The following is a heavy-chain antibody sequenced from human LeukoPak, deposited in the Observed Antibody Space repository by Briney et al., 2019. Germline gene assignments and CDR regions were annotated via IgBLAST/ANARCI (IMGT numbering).Heavy chain of an antibody. CDR2: MNPNSGNT. D-gene: IGHD3-10*01. Sequence: GASVKVSCKASGGTFSNYAISWVRQAPGQGLEWMGWMNPNSGNTGYAQKFQGRVTMTRNTSISTAYMELSSLRSEDTAVYYCARQGGSDYWGQGTLVTVSS. J-gene: IGHJ4*02. V-gene: IGHV1-8*02. CDR3: ARQGGSDY. CDR1: GGTFSNYA.